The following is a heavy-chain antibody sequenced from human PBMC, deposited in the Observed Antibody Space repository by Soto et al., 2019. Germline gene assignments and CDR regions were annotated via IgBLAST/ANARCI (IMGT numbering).Heavy chain of an antibody. Sequence: ASVKVSCKASGYTFTSYAMHWVRQAPGQRLEWMGWINAGNGNTKYSQKFQGRVTITRDTSASTAYMELSSLRSEDTAVYYCARDNVVVVAATRPAYYYGMDVWGQGTTVTVSS. J-gene: IGHJ6*02. D-gene: IGHD2-15*01. V-gene: IGHV1-3*01. CDR3: ARDNVVVVAATRPAYYYGMDV. CDR1: GYTFTSYA. CDR2: INAGNGNT.